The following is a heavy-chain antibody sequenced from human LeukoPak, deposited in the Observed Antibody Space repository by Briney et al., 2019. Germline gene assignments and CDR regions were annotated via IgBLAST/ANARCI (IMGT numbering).Heavy chain of an antibody. Sequence: PRRSLRLSCAASGFTFTSNWMSWVRQAPGKGLEWVADIKQDGSEKYYVDSVKGRFTISRDNAKNSLYLQMNSLRAEDTAVYYCAREYPLKYFDYWGRGTLVTVSS. J-gene: IGHJ4*02. CDR2: IKQDGSEK. D-gene: IGHD2-2*02. CDR3: AREYPLKYFDY. V-gene: IGHV3-7*01. CDR1: GFTFTSNW.